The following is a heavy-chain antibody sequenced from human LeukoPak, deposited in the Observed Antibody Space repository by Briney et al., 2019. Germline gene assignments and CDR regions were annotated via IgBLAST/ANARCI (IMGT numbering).Heavy chain of an antibody. Sequence: GSLRLSCAASGFTFSSYAMSWVRQAPGKGLEWVSAISGSGGSTYYADSVKGRFTISRDNSKNTLYLQMNSLRAEDTAVYYCAKGQYYDYVWGSSSFFLWGRGTLVTVSS. V-gene: IGHV3-23*01. J-gene: IGHJ4*02. CDR3: AKGQYYDYVWGSSSFFL. D-gene: IGHD3-16*01. CDR2: ISGSGGST. CDR1: GFTFSSYA.